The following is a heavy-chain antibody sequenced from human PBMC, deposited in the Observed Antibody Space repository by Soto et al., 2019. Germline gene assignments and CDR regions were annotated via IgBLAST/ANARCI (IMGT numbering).Heavy chain of an antibody. CDR2: IYYSGST. D-gene: IGHD5-18*01. CDR3: AREMDTAMDTAYYYGMDV. V-gene: IGHV4-31*03. J-gene: IGHJ6*02. Sequence: QVQLQESGPGLVKPSQTLSLTCTVSGGSISSGGYYWSWIRQHPGKGLEWIGYIYYSGSTYYNPALKSRVTTSVDTSKNQFSLKLSSVTAADTAVYYCAREMDTAMDTAYYYGMDVWGQGTTVTVSS. CDR1: GGSISSGGYY.